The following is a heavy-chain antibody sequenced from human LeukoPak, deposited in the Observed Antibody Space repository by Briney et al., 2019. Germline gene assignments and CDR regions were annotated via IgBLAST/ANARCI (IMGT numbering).Heavy chain of an antibody. D-gene: IGHD3-16*01. CDR3: ARAVLYNGGGYGYYFDY. CDR2: ITSSSSSYI. J-gene: IGHJ4*02. V-gene: IGHV3-21*04. Sequence: RQAPPQGLEWVSTITSSSSSYIYCAGSVKGRFTISRDNAKNTMYPQMNSLRAEDSGVYSWARAVLYNGGGYGYYFDYWGQGTLVTVSS.